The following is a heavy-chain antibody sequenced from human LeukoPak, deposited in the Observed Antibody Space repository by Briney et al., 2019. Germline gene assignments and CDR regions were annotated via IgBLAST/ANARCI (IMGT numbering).Heavy chain of an antibody. CDR1: GYTFTGYY. D-gene: IGHD4-17*01. V-gene: IGHV1-18*04. Sequence: ASVTVSCKASGYTFTGYYLHWVRQAPGQGLEWMGWISPYNGNTNYAQKLQGRVTMTTDTSTSTAYMELRSLRSDDTAVYYCARVGPDYGDNLDYWGQGTLVTVSS. CDR3: ARVGPDYGDNLDY. CDR2: ISPYNGNT. J-gene: IGHJ4*02.